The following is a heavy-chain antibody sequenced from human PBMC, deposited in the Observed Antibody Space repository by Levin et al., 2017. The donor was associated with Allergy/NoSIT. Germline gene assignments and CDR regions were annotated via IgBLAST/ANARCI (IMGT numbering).Heavy chain of an antibody. CDR3: ARLARGSTYYGYFDY. CDR2: ISYSGST. D-gene: IGHD1-26*01. J-gene: IGHJ4*02. Sequence: PSETLSLTCTFSGGSISSSSYYWGWIRQPPGKGLEWIGSISYSGSTYYNPSLKSRVTISVDTSKNQLSLKVSSVTAADTAVYYCARLARGSTYYGYFDYWGQGTLVTVSS. CDR1: GGSISSSSYY. V-gene: IGHV4-39*01.